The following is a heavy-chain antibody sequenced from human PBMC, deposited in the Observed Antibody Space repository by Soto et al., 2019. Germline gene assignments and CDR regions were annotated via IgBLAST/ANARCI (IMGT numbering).Heavy chain of an antibody. V-gene: IGHV3-23*01. Sequence: EVQLLESRGGLVQPGGSLRLSCAASGFTFSSYAMSWVRQAPGKGLEWVLAISGSGGTTYYADSVKGRFTFSRDNSKNTLYLQMNSLRAEDTAVYYCAKTANGWFSAFDIWGQGTMVTVSS. CDR1: GFTFSSYA. J-gene: IGHJ3*02. CDR3: AKTANGWFSAFDI. CDR2: ISGSGGTT. D-gene: IGHD6-19*01.